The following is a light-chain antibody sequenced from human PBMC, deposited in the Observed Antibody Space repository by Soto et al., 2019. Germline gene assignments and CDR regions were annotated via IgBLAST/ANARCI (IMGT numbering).Light chain of an antibody. J-gene: IGKJ3*01. CDR3: QQYNNWPPP. V-gene: IGKV3-15*01. CDR2: GAS. CDR1: QSVSSN. Sequence: EIVMTQSPATLSVSPGERATLSCRASQSVSSNLAWYQQKPGQAPRLLIYGASTRATGIPARFSGSGSGIEFTLNISSLQSEDFALCYCQQYNNWPPPFGSGNQVDIQ.